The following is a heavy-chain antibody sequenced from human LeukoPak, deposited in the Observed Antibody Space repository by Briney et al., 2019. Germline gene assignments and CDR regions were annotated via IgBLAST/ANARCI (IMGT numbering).Heavy chain of an antibody. J-gene: IGHJ4*02. V-gene: IGHV3-9*01. CDR2: ISWNSGSI. CDR3: ARDRDYDILTGYGSGYYFDY. D-gene: IGHD3-9*01. CDR1: GFTFEDYA. Sequence: GGSLRLSCAASGFTFEDYAMHWVRQAPGKGLEWVSGISWNSGSIGYADSVKGRFTISRDNAKNSLYLQMNSLRAEDTALYHCARDRDYDILTGYGSGYYFDYWGQGTLVTVSS.